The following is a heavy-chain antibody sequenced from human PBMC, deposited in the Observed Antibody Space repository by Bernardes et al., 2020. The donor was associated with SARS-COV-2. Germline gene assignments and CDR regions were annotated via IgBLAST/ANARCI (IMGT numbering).Heavy chain of an antibody. Sequence: GGSLRLSCAASGFPFRNYAMHWVRQAPGKGLEWVAIISYDGTTKYNADSVKGRFTISRDNSKNTLFLQMNSLTPEDTSVYYCAREWEDYTSSAFDYWGQGTLVTVSS. CDR3: AREWEDYTSSAFDY. J-gene: IGHJ4*02. V-gene: IGHV3-30-3*01. D-gene: IGHD4-4*01. CDR2: ISYDGTTK. CDR1: GFPFRNYA.